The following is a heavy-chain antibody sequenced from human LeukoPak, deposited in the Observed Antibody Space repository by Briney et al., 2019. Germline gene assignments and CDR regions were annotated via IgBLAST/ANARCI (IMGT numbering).Heavy chain of an antibody. CDR1: GFTFSSYS. V-gene: IGHV3-30*18. CDR3: AKDQYFVTGYYSHMDV. Sequence: GGSLRLSCAASGFTFSSYSMNWVRQAPGKGLEWVAVISYDGSNINYAESVKGRFTISRDNSKNTLYLQMNSLRAEDTAVYYCAKDQYFVTGYYSHMDVWGKGTTVTISS. D-gene: IGHD2-21*02. CDR2: ISYDGSNI. J-gene: IGHJ6*03.